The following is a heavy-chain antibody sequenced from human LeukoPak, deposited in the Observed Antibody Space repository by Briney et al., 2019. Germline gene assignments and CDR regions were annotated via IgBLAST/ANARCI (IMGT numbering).Heavy chain of an antibody. CDR1: GYTFTGYY. D-gene: IGHD2-21*02. V-gene: IGHV1-2*02. CDR2: INPNSGGT. CDR3: ARGIGDRFRLQHVIDY. Sequence: ASVKVSCKASGYTFTGYYMHWVRQAPGQGLEWLGWINPNSGGTKYSQKFQGRVTMTRDTSISTAYMALSRLRSDDTAMYYCARGIGDRFRLQHVIDYWGQGTLVTVSS. J-gene: IGHJ4*02.